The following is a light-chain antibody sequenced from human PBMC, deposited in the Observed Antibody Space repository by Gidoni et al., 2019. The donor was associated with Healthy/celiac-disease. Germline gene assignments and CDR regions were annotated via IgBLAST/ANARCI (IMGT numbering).Light chain of an antibody. CDR2: AAS. V-gene: IGKV3-11*01. J-gene: IGKJ4*01. CDR1: QSVSSY. CDR3: QQRSNWPPST. Sequence: EIVLTQSPATLSLSPGERATLSCRASQSVSSYLAWYQQKPGQAPRLLIYAASNRATGIPARFSGSGSGTDFTLTISSLEPEDFAVYYCQQRSNWPPSTFXGXTKVEIK.